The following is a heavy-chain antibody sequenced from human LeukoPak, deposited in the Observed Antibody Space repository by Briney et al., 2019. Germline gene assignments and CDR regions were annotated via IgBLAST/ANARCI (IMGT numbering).Heavy chain of an antibody. V-gene: IGHV3-30*02. CDR3: AKDVGNDLTGYYNWFDP. CDR2: IRHDGSNK. CDR1: GFTFSTYG. D-gene: IGHD3-9*01. J-gene: IGHJ5*02. Sequence: GGSLRLSCAASGFTFSTYGMHWVRQAPGKGLEWVTSIRHDGSNKYYAQSVKGRFTISRDNSKNTLYLQMSSLRAEDTAVYYCAKDVGNDLTGYYNWFDPWGQGTLVTVSS.